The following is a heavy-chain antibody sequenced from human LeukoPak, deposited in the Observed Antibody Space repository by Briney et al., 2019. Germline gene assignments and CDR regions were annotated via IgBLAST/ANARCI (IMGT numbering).Heavy chain of an antibody. V-gene: IGHV4-4*07. CDR1: GGSISGDY. CDR3: ARGSYPGWYNGEFDY. Sequence: QTSETLSLTCTVSGGSISGDYWSWIRQPAGTGLEWIGRIYTSGRTIYNPSPKSRVTMSVDTSKNQFSLKLTSVTAADTAVYYCARGSYPGWYNGEFDYWGQGTLVPVSS. CDR2: IYTSGRT. J-gene: IGHJ4*02. D-gene: IGHD6-19*01.